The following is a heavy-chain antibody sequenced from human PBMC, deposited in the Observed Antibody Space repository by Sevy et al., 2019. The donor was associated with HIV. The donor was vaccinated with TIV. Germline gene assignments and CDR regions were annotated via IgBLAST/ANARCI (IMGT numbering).Heavy chain of an antibody. CDR1: GFTFSSYS. CDR3: ARDGSYTIFGVVTALYGMDV. V-gene: IGHV3-21*01. D-gene: IGHD3-3*01. J-gene: IGHJ6*02. CDR2: ISSSSSYI. Sequence: GGSLRLSCAASGFTFSSYSMNWVHQAPGKGLEWVSSISSSSSYIYYADSVKGRFTISRDNAKNSLYLQMNSLRAEDTAVYYCARDGSYTIFGVVTALYGMDVWGQGTTVTVSS.